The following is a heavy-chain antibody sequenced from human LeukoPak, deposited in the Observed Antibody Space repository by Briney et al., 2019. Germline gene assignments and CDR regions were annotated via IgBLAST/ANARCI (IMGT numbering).Heavy chain of an antibody. V-gene: IGHV1-46*01. Sequence: GASVKLSCKASGYTFTSYYMHWVREAPGQGLEWMGIINPSGGSTSYAQKFQGRVTVTRDTSTSTVYMELSSLRSEDTAVYYCARATGWHGMDVWGQGTTVTVSS. CDR1: GYTFTSYY. J-gene: IGHJ6*02. CDR2: INPSGGST. CDR3: ARATGWHGMDV. D-gene: IGHD1-14*01.